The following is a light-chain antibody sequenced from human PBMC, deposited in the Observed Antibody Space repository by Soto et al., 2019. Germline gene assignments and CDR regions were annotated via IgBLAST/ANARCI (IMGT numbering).Light chain of an antibody. CDR2: GNN. V-gene: IGLV1-40*01. CDR3: QSYETSLSGGSV. Sequence: QSVLTQSPSVSGAPGQRVSISCTGTSSNIGAGFDVNWYQQLPATAPKLLIYGNNNRPSGVPDRFSGSKSGTSASLAITGLQAEDEADYYCQSYETSLSGGSVFGTGTKLTVL. CDR1: SSNIGAGFD. J-gene: IGLJ1*01.